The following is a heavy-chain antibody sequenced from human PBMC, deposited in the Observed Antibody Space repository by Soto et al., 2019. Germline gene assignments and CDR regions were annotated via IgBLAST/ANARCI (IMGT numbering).Heavy chain of an antibody. J-gene: IGHJ6*02. V-gene: IGHV3-53*01. D-gene: IGHD6-13*01. CDR1: GFTVSSNY. CDR2: IYSGGST. Sequence: GGSLRLSCAASGFTVSSNYMSWVRQAPGKGLEWVSVIYSGGSTYYADSVKGRFTISRDNSKNTLYLQMNSLRAEDTAVYYCARLTSSTLIYYYYGMDVWGQGTTVTVSS. CDR3: ARLTSSTLIYYYYGMDV.